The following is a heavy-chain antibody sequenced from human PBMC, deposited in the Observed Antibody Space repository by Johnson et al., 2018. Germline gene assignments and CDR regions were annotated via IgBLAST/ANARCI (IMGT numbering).Heavy chain of an antibody. V-gene: IGHV3-73*02. CDR2: IRSKVYSYAT. J-gene: IGHJ3*01. Sequence: EVQLVESGGGLVQPGGSLKLSCAASGFTFSGSALHWVRQASGKGLEWVGRIRSKVYSYATAYATSVTGRFTISRDDSKNTAYLQINSLKADDTAVYYCTRLNQLHGDSGGLWYAFDVWGQGTMVIVSS. D-gene: IGHD3-22*01. CDR1: GFTFSGSA. CDR3: TRLNQLHGDSGGLWYAFDV.